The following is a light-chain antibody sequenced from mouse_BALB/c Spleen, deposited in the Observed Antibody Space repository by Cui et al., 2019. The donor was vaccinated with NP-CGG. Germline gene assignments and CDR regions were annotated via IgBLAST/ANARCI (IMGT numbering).Light chain of an antibody. V-gene: IGLV1*01. CDR2: GTN. CDR3: ALWYSNHWV. J-gene: IGLJ1*01. Sequence: QAVVTQESALTTSPGETVTLTCRSSTGAVTTNNYANWVQEKPDYLFTGLLGGTNNRAPGVPARFSGSLIGDKAALTITGAQTEDEAIYFCALWYSNHWVFGGGTRLTVL. CDR1: TGAVTTNNY.